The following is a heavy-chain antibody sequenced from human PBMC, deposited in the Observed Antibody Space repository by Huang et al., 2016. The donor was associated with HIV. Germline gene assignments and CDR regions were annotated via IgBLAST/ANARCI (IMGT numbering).Heavy chain of an antibody. D-gene: IGHD6-13*01. J-gene: IGHJ4*02. CDR2: ITYDGKTK. V-gene: IGHV3-30*18. CDR3: AKGGSAAAVLDF. Sequence: QVQLVESGGGVVQPGRSLRISCAASGFTFRSYGMHWVRQAPGKGLEWVTGITYDGKTKYYADSVKGRFSISRDNSKTTVYLQLNSLRVEDTAVYYCAKGGSAAAVLDFWGQGTLVTVSS. CDR1: GFTFRSYG.